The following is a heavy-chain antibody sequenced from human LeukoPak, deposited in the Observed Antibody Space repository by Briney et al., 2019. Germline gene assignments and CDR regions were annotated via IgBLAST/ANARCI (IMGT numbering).Heavy chain of an antibody. D-gene: IGHD6-13*01. CDR1: GGSISSFH. Sequence: SETLSLTCTVSGGSISSFHWSWIRQPPGKGLEWIGYIYYSGSTNYNSSLKSRVTISVDTSKNQFSLKLSSVTAADTAVYYCARHAPDSSSWYLDWFDPWGQGTLVTVSS. J-gene: IGHJ5*02. CDR2: IYYSGST. CDR3: ARHAPDSSSWYLDWFDP. V-gene: IGHV4-59*08.